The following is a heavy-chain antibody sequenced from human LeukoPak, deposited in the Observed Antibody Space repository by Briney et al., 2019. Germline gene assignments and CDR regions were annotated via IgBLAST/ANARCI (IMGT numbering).Heavy chain of an antibody. D-gene: IGHD7-27*01. V-gene: IGHV1-2*02. Sequence: EASVKVSCKASVYTFTGYYMHWVRQSPGQGLEWMGWINPNSGGTNYAQKFQGRVTMTRDTSISTAYMELSRLRSDDTAVYYCAGGLTGDDAFDIWCQGTMVTVSS. J-gene: IGHJ3*02. CDR1: VYTFTGYY. CDR2: INPNSGGT. CDR3: AGGLTGDDAFDI.